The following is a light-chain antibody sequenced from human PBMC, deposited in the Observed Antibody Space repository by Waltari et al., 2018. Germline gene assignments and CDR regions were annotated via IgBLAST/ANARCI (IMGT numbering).Light chain of an antibody. J-gene: IGLJ3*02. CDR2: DVS. Sequence: QSALTQPASVSGSPGQSITISCTGTSSDVGGYNYVSWYQQHPGKAPKLMIYDVSNRPAGVSNRFSGSKSGNTASLTISGLQAEDEADYYCSSYTSSILSWVFGGGTELTVL. V-gene: IGLV2-14*03. CDR3: SSYTSSILSWV. CDR1: SSDVGGYNY.